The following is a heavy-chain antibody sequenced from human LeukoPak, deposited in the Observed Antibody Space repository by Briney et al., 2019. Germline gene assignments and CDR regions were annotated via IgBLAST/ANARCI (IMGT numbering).Heavy chain of an antibody. D-gene: IGHD1-26*01. J-gene: IGHJ4*02. CDR1: GGSISSSSYY. V-gene: IGHV4-39*01. CDR3: AKSGGYGLIDY. CDR2: IYYSGST. Sequence: SETLSLTCTVSGGSISSSSYYWGWIRQPPGKGLEWIGSIYYSGSTYYNPSLQSRVTISIETSKNQISLRLNSVTAADTAIYYCAKSGGYGLIDYWGQGTLVTVSS.